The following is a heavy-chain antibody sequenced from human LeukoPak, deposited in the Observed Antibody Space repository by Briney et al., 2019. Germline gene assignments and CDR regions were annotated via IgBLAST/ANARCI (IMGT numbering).Heavy chain of an antibody. CDR1: GYTLTELS. J-gene: IGHJ6*03. D-gene: IGHD3-3*01. V-gene: IGHV1-24*01. CDR3: ARGYDFWSGSNYYYYMDV. Sequence: GASVKVSCKVSGYTLTELSMHWVRQAPGKGLEWMGGFDPEDGETIYAQKFQGRVTMTEDTSTDTAYMELSSLRSEDTAVYYCARGYDFWSGSNYYYYMDVWGKGTTVTVSS. CDR2: FDPEDGET.